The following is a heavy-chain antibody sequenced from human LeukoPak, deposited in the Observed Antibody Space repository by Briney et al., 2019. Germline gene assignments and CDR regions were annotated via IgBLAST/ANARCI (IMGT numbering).Heavy chain of an antibody. J-gene: IGHJ1*01. CDR1: GGSVSRSSYY. Sequence: SETLSLTCTVSGGSVSRSSYYWGWIRQLPGKGLEWIGSIYYSGNTYYNPSLKSRVSISVDTSKNQLSLKLSSVTAADTAVYYCATSVDTAMDDWGQGTLVTVSS. D-gene: IGHD5-18*01. CDR3: ATSVDTAMDD. CDR2: IYYSGNT. V-gene: IGHV4-39*07.